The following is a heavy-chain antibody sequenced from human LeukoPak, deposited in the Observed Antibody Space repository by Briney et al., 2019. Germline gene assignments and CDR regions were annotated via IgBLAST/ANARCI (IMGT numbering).Heavy chain of an antibody. CDR1: GYSFTSYW. CDR2: IYPGDFDT. V-gene: IGHV5-51*01. CDR3: ARESSSWYGVDY. D-gene: IGHD6-13*01. Sequence: PGESLKIACNVSGYSFTSYWIGWVRQMTRQGLEWMGIIYPGDFDTGYSPSFQGRVTISAAKSISTAYLQWRSLKASDTAMYYCARESSSWYGVDYWGQGTLATVS. J-gene: IGHJ4*02.